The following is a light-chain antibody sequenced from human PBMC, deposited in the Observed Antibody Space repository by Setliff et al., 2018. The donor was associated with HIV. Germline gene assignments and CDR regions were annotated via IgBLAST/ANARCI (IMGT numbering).Light chain of an antibody. CDR2: QAT. CDR3: CSNTGSNTYV. V-gene: IGLV2-23*01. CDR1: NSDVGSYNS. J-gene: IGLJ1*01. Sequence: QSALTQPASVSGSPGLSITISCTGTNSDVGSYNSVSWYQLHPGIAPKFMIYQATKRPSGVSNRFSGSKSGNTASLTISGLQAEDEADYYCCSNTGSNTYVFGSGTKV.